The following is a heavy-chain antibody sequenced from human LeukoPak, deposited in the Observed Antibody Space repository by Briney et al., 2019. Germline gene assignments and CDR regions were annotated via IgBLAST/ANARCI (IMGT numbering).Heavy chain of an antibody. CDR2: ISVEGESA. D-gene: IGHD6-19*01. CDR3: AQGYGNGWYPH. Sequence: SGGSLRLSCTVSGFSVSTSGMSWVRQAQGKGLQTISAISVEGESAYYADSVKGRFTISRDNSKNTLYLQMNSLRVEDTAVYFCAQGYGNGWYPHWGQGSLVPVSS. CDR1: GFSVSTSG. V-gene: IGHV3-23*01. J-gene: IGHJ4*02.